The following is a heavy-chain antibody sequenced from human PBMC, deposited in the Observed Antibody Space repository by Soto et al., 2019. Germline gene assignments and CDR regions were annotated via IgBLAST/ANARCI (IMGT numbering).Heavy chain of an antibody. J-gene: IGHJ6*02. CDR1: GGSISSYY. CDR3: ARDRIAAAAHPITYYYYYGMDV. V-gene: IGHV4-59*01. CDR2: IYYSGST. Sequence: SETLSLTCTVSGGSISSYYWSWIRQPPGKGLEWIGYIYYSGSTNYNPSLKSRVTISVDTSKNQFSLKLSSVTAADTAVYYCARDRIAAAAHPITYYYYYGMDVWGQGTTVTVSS. D-gene: IGHD6-13*01.